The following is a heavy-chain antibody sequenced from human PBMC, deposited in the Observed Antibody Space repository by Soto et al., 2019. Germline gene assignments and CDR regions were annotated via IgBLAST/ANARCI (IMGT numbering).Heavy chain of an antibody. D-gene: IGHD2-8*01. Sequence: QVQLQESGPGLVKPSETLSLTCTVSGGSISSYYWSWIRQPPGKGLEWIGYIYYSGSTNYNPSLKSRVTISVDTSKNQFSLKLSSVTAADTAVYYCARAGTNGVCYSCIHWFDPWGQGTLVTVSS. V-gene: IGHV4-59*01. CDR3: ARAGTNGVCYSCIHWFDP. J-gene: IGHJ5*02. CDR2: IYYSGST. CDR1: GGSISSYY.